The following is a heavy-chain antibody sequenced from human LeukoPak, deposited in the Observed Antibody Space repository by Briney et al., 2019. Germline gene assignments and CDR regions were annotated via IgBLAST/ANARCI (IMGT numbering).Heavy chain of an antibody. J-gene: IGHJ4*02. CDR1: GFTFSSFA. Sequence: GGSLRLSCAASGFTFSSFAVNWVRQAPGKGLEWVSAISSSGGDAYYADSVKGRFTISRDNSKNTLYLQMNSLRAEDTAVYYCAKDDEIAAAAAFDYWGQGTLVTVSS. D-gene: IGHD6-13*01. CDR3: AKDDEIAAAAAFDY. V-gene: IGHV3-23*01. CDR2: ISSSGGDA.